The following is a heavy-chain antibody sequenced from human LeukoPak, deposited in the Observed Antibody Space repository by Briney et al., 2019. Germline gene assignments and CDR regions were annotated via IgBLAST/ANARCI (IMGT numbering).Heavy chain of an antibody. CDR1: GYTFTGYY. V-gene: IGHV1-2*02. Sequence: ASVKVSCKASGYTFTGYYMHWVRQAPGQGLEWMGWINPNSGGTNYAQKFQGRVTMTRDTSISTAYTELSRLRSDDTAVYYCARDLGYGDYPHDYWGQGTLVTVSS. D-gene: IGHD4-17*01. CDR2: INPNSGGT. J-gene: IGHJ4*02. CDR3: ARDLGYGDYPHDY.